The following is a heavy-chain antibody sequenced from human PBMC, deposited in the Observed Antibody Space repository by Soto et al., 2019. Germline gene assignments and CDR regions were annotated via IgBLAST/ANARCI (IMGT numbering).Heavy chain of an antibody. D-gene: IGHD1-26*01. CDR1: GFTFSSYA. J-gene: IGHJ4*02. CDR3: ARDGERHGSYFDY. CDR2: ISYDGSNK. Sequence: PGGSLRLSCAASGFTFSSYAMHWVRQAPGKGLEWVAVISYDGSNKYYADSVKGRFTISRDNSKNTLYLQMNSLRAEDTAVYYCARDGERHGSYFDYWGQGTLVTVSS. V-gene: IGHV3-30-3*01.